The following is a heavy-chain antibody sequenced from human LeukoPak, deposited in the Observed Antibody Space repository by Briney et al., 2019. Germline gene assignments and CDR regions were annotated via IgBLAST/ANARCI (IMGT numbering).Heavy chain of an antibody. D-gene: IGHD2/OR15-2a*01. J-gene: IGHJ4*02. V-gene: IGHV4-59*01. CDR2: IYSSGST. Sequence: SETLSLTCTVSGGSISSYYWSWIRQPPGKGLDWIGYIYSSGSTNYNPSLKSRVNISLDTSKSQFSLKLSSVTAADTAVYYCARSFSARMFFDYWGQGSLVTVSS. CDR1: GGSISSYY. CDR3: ARSFSARMFFDY.